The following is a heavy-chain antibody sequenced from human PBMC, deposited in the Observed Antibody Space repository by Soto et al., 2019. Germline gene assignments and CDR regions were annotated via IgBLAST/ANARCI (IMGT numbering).Heavy chain of an antibody. CDR2: ISAYNGNT. V-gene: IGHV1-18*01. J-gene: IGHJ5*02. D-gene: IGHD2-15*01. CDR3: ARFVVVVAATQGRLDP. Sequence: ASVKVSCKASGYTFTSYGISWVRQAPGQGLEWMGWISAYNGNTNYAQKLQGRVTMTTDTSTSTAYMELRSLRSDDTAVYYCARFVVVVAATQGRLDPWGQGTLVTVSS. CDR1: GYTFTSYG.